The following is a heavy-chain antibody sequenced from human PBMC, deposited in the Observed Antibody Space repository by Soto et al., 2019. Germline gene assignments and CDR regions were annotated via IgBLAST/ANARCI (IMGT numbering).Heavy chain of an antibody. J-gene: IGHJ4*02. V-gene: IGHV3-30*18. CDR1: GFTFSSYG. CDR2: ISYDGSNK. D-gene: IGHD4-17*01. Sequence: PGGSLRLSCAASGFTFSSYGMHWVRQAPGKGLEWVAVISYDGSNKYYADSVKGRFTISRDNSKNTLYLQMNSLRAEDTAVYYCAKCTVTTNHFDYWGQGTLVTVSS. CDR3: AKCTVTTNHFDY.